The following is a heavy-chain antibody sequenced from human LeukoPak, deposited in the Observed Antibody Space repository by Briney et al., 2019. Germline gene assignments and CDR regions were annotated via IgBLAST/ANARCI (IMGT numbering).Heavy chain of an antibody. V-gene: IGHV1-46*04. J-gene: IGHJ4*02. D-gene: IGHD3-16*02. Sequence: ASVKVSCKASGYTFTSYYIHWVRQAPGQGLEWMGLINPVGGSTSYAQKLQGRVSMTRDTSTNTVYMELSGLRSEDTAVYYCAREDRQYDYVWGSYRYFYWGQGTLVTVSS. CDR3: AREDRQYDYVWGSYRYFY. CDR2: INPVGGST. CDR1: GYTFTSYY.